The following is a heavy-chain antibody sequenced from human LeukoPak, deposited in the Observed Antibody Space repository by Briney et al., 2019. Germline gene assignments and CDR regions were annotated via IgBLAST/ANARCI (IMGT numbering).Heavy chain of an antibody. CDR3: ATRPVDTAMGFDY. J-gene: IGHJ4*02. V-gene: IGHV1-18*01. CDR2: ISDYNGNT. CDR1: GYTFTSYG. D-gene: IGHD5-18*01. Sequence: ASVKVSCKASGYTFTSYGISWVRQAPGRGLEWMGWISDYNGNTNYAQKLQGRVTMTEDTSTDTAYMELSRLRSEDTAVYYCATRPVDTAMGFDYWGQGTLVTVSS.